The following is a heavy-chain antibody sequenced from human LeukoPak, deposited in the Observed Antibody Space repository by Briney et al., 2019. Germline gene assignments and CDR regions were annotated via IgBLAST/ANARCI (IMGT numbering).Heavy chain of an antibody. V-gene: IGHV3-21*01. Sequence: GGSLRLSCAASGFTFSSYSMNWVRQAPGKGLEWGSSISSSSSYIYYADSAKGRFTISRDNAKNSLYLQMNSLRAEDTAVYYCARDRLAAVNWFDPWGQGTLVTVSS. CDR3: ARDRLAAVNWFDP. CDR2: ISSSSSYI. J-gene: IGHJ5*02. CDR1: GFTFSSYS. D-gene: IGHD6-13*01.